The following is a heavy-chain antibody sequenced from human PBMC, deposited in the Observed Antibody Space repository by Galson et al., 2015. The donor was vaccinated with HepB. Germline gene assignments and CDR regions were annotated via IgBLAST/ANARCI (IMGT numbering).Heavy chain of an antibody. CDR1: GCKFSDYG. V-gene: IGHV1-18*01. CDR3: ARDYTMSTRKWFDP. Sequence: SVKVSCKASGCKFSDYGINWVRQAPGQGLEWMGWISGYNGNTNYAQNFQGRVTMTTDTSTSTVYMEVKNLRSDDTAVYYCARDYTMSTRKWFDPWGQGTLVTVSS. D-gene: IGHD3-16*01. J-gene: IGHJ5*02. CDR2: ISGYNGNT.